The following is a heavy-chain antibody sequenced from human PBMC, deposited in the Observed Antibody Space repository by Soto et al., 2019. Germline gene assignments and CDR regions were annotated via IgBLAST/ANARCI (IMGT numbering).Heavy chain of an antibody. J-gene: IGHJ4*02. CDR3: ARDGNIAAAGMGFDY. V-gene: IGHV4-59*01. CDR1: GGSSSSYY. CDR2: IFYSGST. D-gene: IGHD6-13*01. Sequence: PSETLSLSCAVSGGSSSSYYWSWIRQPPGKGLEWIGYIFYSGSTNYNPSLKSRVIISVDTSKNQVSLKLSSVTAADTAVYWCARDGNIAAAGMGFDYWGRGTLVTVSS.